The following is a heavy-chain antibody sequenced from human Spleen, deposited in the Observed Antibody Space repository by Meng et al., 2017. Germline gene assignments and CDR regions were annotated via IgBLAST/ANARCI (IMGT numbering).Heavy chain of an antibody. Sequence: GESLKISCAASGFTVSSNYMSWVRQAPGKGLGWVSVIYSGGKTYYADSVKGRFTMSGDNSKNTLYVQMNSLRAEDTAVYYCAKSRYGGYSYGSDYWGQGTLVTVSS. CDR2: IYSGGKT. V-gene: IGHV3-53*01. D-gene: IGHD5-18*01. J-gene: IGHJ4*02. CDR1: GFTVSSNY. CDR3: AKSRYGGYSYGSDY.